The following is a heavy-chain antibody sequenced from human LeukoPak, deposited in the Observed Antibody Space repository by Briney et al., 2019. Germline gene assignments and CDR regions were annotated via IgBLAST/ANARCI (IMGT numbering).Heavy chain of an antibody. D-gene: IGHD1-14*01. CDR3: ARGITGY. V-gene: IGHV4-34*01. CDR2: INHSGST. CDR1: GGSFSGYY. J-gene: IGHJ4*02. Sequence: SETLSLTCAVYGGSFSGYYWSWIRQPPGKGLEWIGEINHSGSTNYNPSLKSRVTISVDTSKNQFSLKLSSVTAADTAVYYCARGITGYWGQGTLVTVSS.